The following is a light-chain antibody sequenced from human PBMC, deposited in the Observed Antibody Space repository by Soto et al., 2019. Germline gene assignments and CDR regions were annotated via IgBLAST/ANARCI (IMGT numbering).Light chain of an antibody. J-gene: IGKJ1*01. CDR1: QSISSW. Sequence: DIQMTQSPSTLSVSVGDRVTITCRASQSISSWLAWYQQKPGKAPKLLIYDASSLESGVPSRFSGSGSGTEFTLTISSLQPDDFATYYCQRYNSYLGAFGQGTKVDIK. CDR3: QRYNSYLGA. V-gene: IGKV1-5*01. CDR2: DAS.